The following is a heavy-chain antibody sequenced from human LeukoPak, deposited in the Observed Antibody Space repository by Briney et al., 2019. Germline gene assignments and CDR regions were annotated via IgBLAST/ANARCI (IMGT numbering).Heavy chain of an antibody. D-gene: IGHD1-26*01. V-gene: IGHV4-39*01. J-gene: IGHJ4*02. CDR2: IYSSGST. CDR3: Y. Sequence: PSETLSLTCTVSGGSISSSSYYWGWIRQPPGKGLEWIGSIYSSGSTYYNASLQSRVTISIETSKNQISLRLNSCAKSGGYGLIDYWGQGTLVTVSS. CDR1: GGSISSSSYY.